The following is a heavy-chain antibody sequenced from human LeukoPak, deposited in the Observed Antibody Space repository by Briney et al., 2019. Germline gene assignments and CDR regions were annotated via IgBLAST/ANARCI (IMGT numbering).Heavy chain of an antibody. Sequence: PGGSLRLSCAASGFTFSSYEMNWVRQAPGKGLEWVSYISSSGSTIYYADSVKGRFTISRDSAKNSLYLQMNSLRAEDTAVYYCARDSSYGDYDGHYYYGMDVWGKGTTVTVSS. CDR1: GFTFSSYE. CDR2: ISSSGSTI. D-gene: IGHD4-17*01. V-gene: IGHV3-48*03. CDR3: ARDSSYGDYDGHYYYGMDV. J-gene: IGHJ6*04.